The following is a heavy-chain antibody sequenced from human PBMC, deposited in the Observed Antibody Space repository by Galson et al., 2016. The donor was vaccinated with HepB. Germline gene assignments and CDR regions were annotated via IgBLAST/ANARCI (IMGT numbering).Heavy chain of an antibody. V-gene: IGHV3-48*03. Sequence: CLRLSCAASGFTFSNYKMNWVRQAPGKGLEWIAYITSSSNSIHYADSVKGRFTISRDNANNSLYLEMSSLRAEDTAVYYCARDIVLKVYDTDAFDVWGQGTMVIVSS. CDR1: GFTFSNYK. CDR2: ITSSSNSI. J-gene: IGHJ3*01. CDR3: ARDIVLKVYDTDAFDV. D-gene: IGHD2-8*01.